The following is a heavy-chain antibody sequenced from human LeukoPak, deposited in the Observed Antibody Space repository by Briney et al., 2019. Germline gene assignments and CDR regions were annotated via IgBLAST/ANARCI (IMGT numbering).Heavy chain of an antibody. J-gene: IGHJ4*02. CDR2: IYASGST. V-gene: IGHV4-4*08. CDR3: ARSGGYSSSWSL. D-gene: IGHD6-13*01. CDR1: GGSISSYY. Sequence: SETLSLTCSVSGGSISSYYWSWIRQPPGKGLEWVGHIYASGSTNYNPSLKSRVTISVDTSKNQFSLKLSSVTAADTAVYYCARSGGYSSSWSLWGQGTLVTVSS.